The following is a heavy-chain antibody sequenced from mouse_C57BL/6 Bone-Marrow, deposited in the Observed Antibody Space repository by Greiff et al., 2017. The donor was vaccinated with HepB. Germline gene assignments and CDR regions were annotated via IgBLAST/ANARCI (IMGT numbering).Heavy chain of an antibody. CDR2: ISDGGSYT. V-gene: IGHV5-4*01. J-gene: IGHJ1*03. D-gene: IGHD1-1*01. CDR3: ARITTVVHWYFDV. CDR1: GFTFSSYA. Sequence: DVHLVESGGGLVKPGGSLKLSCAASGFTFSSYAMSWVRQTPEKRLEWVATISDGGSYTYYPDNVKGRFTISRDNAKNNLYLQMSHLKSEDTAMYYCARITTVVHWYFDVWGTGTTVTVSS.